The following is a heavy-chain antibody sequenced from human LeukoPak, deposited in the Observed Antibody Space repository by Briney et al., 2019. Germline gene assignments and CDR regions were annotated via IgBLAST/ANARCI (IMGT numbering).Heavy chain of an antibody. CDR3: ARDLKQWLVQRGAFDI. D-gene: IGHD6-19*01. Sequence: PGGSLRLSCAASGFTFSSYWMSWVRQAPGKGLEWVANIKQDGSEKYYVDSVKGRFTISRDNAKNSLYLQMNSLRAEDTAVYYCARDLKQWLVQRGAFDIWGQGTMVTVSS. CDR2: IKQDGSEK. J-gene: IGHJ3*02. CDR1: GFTFSSYW. V-gene: IGHV3-7*01.